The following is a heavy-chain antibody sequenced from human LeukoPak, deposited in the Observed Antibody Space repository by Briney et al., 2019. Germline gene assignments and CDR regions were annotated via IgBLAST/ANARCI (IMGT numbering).Heavy chain of an antibody. D-gene: IGHD3-9*01. Sequence: GASLQISCKGSGSIFTSYWIGWGRPLPGKGLEWMGIIYPGDSDTRYSPSFQGQVTISADKSISTAYLQWSSLKASDTAMYYCARRKILTGYSDYWGQGTLVTVSS. CDR2: IYPGDSDT. V-gene: IGHV5-51*01. J-gene: IGHJ4*02. CDR1: GSIFTSYW. CDR3: ARRKILTGYSDY.